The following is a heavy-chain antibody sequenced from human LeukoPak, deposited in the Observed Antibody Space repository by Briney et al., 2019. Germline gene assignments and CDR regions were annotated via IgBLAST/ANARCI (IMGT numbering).Heavy chain of an antibody. CDR2: IKQDGSEK. J-gene: IGHJ3*02. V-gene: IGHV3-7*01. Sequence: GGSLGLSCAASGFTFSSYWMSWVRQAPGKGLEWVANIKQDGSEKYYVDYVKGRFTISRANAKNSLYLQMNSLRAEDTAVYYCARDNPDYDYIWGSYRGGDAFDIWGQGTMVTVSS. CDR1: GFTFSSYW. CDR3: ARDNPDYDYIWGSYRGGDAFDI. D-gene: IGHD3-16*02.